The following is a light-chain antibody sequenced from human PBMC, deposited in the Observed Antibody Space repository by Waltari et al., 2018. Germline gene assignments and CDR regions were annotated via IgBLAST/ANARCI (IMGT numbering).Light chain of an antibody. J-gene: IGKJ1*01. V-gene: IGKV3-15*01. Sequence: REVTLSPATLSLSPGERATLSRRASQNVTTDLAWFKQKPGQTPRLLIYGASTRSTDIPARFSGSGSGTDFTLIVNSLRSEDFAMYYCQHHTKWLWTFGQGTRVEI. CDR3: QHHTKWLWT. CDR1: QNVTTD. CDR2: GAS.